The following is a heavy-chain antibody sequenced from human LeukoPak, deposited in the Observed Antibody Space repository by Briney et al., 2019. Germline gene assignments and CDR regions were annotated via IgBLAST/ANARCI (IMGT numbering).Heavy chain of an antibody. J-gene: IGHJ4*02. D-gene: IGHD3-10*01. CDR1: GFTVSSNY. Sequence: GGSLRLSCAVSGFTVSSNYMSWVRQAPEKGREWVSVIYSGGSTYYADSVKGRFTITRDNAKNTPYLQMNILRAEDTAVYYCARDPIVYGSRSYLFDYWGQGTLVTVSS. CDR2: IYSGGST. V-gene: IGHV3-66*01. CDR3: ARDPIVYGSRSYLFDY.